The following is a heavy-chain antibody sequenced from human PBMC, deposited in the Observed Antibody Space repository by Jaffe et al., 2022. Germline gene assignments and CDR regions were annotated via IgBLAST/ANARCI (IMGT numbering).Heavy chain of an antibody. Sequence: QVQLQESGPGLVKPSETLSLTCAVSGYSISSGYYWGWIRQPPGKGLEWIGSIYHSGSTYYNPSLKSRVTISVDTSKNQFSLKLSSVTAADTAVYYCARHEVLWFGELSLNWFDPWGQGTLVTVSS. CDR2: IYHSGST. D-gene: IGHD3-10*01. V-gene: IGHV4-38-2*01. J-gene: IGHJ5*02. CDR1: GYSISSGYY. CDR3: ARHEVLWFGELSLNWFDP.